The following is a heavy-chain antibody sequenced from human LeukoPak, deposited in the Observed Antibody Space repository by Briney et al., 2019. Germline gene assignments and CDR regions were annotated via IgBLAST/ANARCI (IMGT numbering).Heavy chain of an antibody. Sequence: GGSLRLSCAASGFTFSSYAMSWVRQAPGKGLEWVSAISDSGGSTYYADSVKGRFTISRDNSKNTLYLQMHSLRAEDTAVYYCAKGYDILTGYYNTPLSTNFDYWGQGTLVTVSS. CDR1: GFTFSSYA. CDR3: AKGYDILTGYYNTPLSTNFDY. CDR2: ISDSGGST. J-gene: IGHJ4*02. D-gene: IGHD3-9*01. V-gene: IGHV3-23*01.